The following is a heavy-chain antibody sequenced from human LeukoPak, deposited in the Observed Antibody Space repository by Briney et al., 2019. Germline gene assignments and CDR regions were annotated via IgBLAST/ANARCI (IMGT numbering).Heavy chain of an antibody. V-gene: IGHV4-34*01. CDR3: AREAPNYYYGSGSYYTLFDY. J-gene: IGHJ4*02. CDR1: GASFSAYY. Sequence: SQTLSPTCAVYGASFSAYYWSWIRQPPGKGLEWIGEINHSGRTNYNPSRKSRVTISVDTSKNQFSLKLSSVTAADTAVYYCAREAPNYYYGSGSYYTLFDYWGQGTLVTVSS. D-gene: IGHD3-10*01. CDR2: INHSGRT.